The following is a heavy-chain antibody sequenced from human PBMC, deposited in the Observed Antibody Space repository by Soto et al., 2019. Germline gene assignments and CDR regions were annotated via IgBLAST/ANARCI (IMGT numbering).Heavy chain of an antibody. CDR3: ARMVSNHYYGMDV. Sequence: VQLVETGGGLIQPGGSLRLSCAASGFTVSSNYMSWVRQAPGKGLEWVSVIYSGGSTYYADSVKGRFTISKDNSKNTLYLQMNSLRAEDTAVYYCARMVSNHYYGMDVWGQGTTVTVSS. CDR2: IYSGGST. D-gene: IGHD1-20*01. V-gene: IGHV3-53*02. J-gene: IGHJ6*02. CDR1: GFTVSSNY.